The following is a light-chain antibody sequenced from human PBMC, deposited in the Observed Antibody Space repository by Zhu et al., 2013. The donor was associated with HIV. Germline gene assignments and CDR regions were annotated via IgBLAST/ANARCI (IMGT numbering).Light chain of an antibody. CDR1: QSVSSSY. CDR3: QQYYSYPLT. CDR2: GAS. Sequence: DIVLTQSPGTLSLSPGERATLSCRASQSVSSSYLAWYQQKPGQAPRLLIYGASSRATGIPDRFSGSGSGTDFTLTISCLQSEDFATYYCQQYYSYPLTFGGGTKVEIK. J-gene: IGKJ4*01. V-gene: IGKV3-20*01.